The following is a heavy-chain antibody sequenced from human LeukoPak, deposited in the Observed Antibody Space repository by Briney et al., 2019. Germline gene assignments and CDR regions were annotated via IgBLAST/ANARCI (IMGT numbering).Heavy chain of an antibody. CDR2: ISDGGDTT. J-gene: IGHJ4*02. V-gene: IGHV3-23*01. Sequence: SGGSLRLSCAASGLTFSNNGMTWVRQAPGKGMEWVTGISDGGDTTYDAGSVKGRFTVSRDNSKNILYLQMNSLRAEDTAIYYCAKTQGFFDHWGQGSLVTVSS. CDR1: GLTFSNNG. CDR3: AKTQGFFDH.